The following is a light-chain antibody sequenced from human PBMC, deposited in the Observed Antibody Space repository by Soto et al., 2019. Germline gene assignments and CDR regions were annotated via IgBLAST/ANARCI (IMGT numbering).Light chain of an antibody. V-gene: IGLV1-47*01. Sequence: QSVLTQPRSASGTPGQTVTICCSGSSSNIGINYVFWYQQFPGTAPKLLIYRNSHRPSGVPDRFSGSKSGTSASLAISGLRSEDEADYYCAAWDDSLSGLVFGGGTKLTVL. J-gene: IGLJ3*02. CDR1: SSNIGINY. CDR3: AAWDDSLSGLV. CDR2: RNS.